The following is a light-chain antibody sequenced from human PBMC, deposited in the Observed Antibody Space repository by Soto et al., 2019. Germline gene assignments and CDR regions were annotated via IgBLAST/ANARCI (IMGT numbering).Light chain of an antibody. CDR3: SSYTTSTTLGVV. V-gene: IGLV2-14*01. CDR1: SSDVGGSNY. CDR2: EVA. J-gene: IGLJ2*01. Sequence: QSALTQPASVSGSPGQSITISCTGTSSDVGGSNYVSWYQQHPGKAPKLMIYEVANRPSGVSNRFSGSKSGNTASLTISGLQPEDEAHDYCSSYTTSTTLGVVFGGGTKLTVL.